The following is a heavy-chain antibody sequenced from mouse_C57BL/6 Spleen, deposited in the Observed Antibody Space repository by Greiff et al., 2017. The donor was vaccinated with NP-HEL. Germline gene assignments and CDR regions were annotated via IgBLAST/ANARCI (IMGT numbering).Heavy chain of an antibody. Sequence: EVKVVESGGGLVKPGGSLKLSCAASGFTFSSYAMSWVRQTPEKRLEWVATISDGGSYTYSPDNVKGRFTISRDNAKNNLYLQMSHLKSEDTAMYYCARNYYGSSPYYAMDYWGQGTSVTVSS. CDR2: ISDGGSYT. V-gene: IGHV5-4*03. J-gene: IGHJ4*01. CDR3: ARNYYGSSPYYAMDY. CDR1: GFTFSSYA. D-gene: IGHD1-1*01.